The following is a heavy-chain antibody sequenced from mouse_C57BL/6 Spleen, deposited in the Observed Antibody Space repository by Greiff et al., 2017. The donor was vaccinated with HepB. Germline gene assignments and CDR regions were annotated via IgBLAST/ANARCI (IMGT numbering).Heavy chain of an antibody. J-gene: IGHJ3*01. V-gene: IGHV14-3*01. CDR1: GFNIKNTY. D-gene: IGHD1-1*01. CDR3: ARDYGSSPAWFAY. Sequence: LVESVAELVRPGASVKLSYTASGFNIKNTYMHWVKQRPEQGLEWIGRIDPANGNTKYAPKFQGKATITADTSSNTAYLQLSSLTSEDTAIYYCARDYGSSPAWFAYWGQGTLVTVSA. CDR2: IDPANGNT.